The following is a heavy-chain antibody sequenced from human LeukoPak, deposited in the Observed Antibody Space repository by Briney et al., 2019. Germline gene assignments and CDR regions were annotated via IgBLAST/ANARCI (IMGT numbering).Heavy chain of an antibody. CDR2: IYHSGST. Sequence: SETLSLTCTVSGGSISSGGYYWSWIRQPPGKGLEWIGYIYHSGSTYYNPSLKSRVTISVDRSKNQFSLKLSSVTAADTAVYYCARDQSLYYYGMDVWGQGTTVTVSS. J-gene: IGHJ6*02. CDR3: ARDQSLYYYGMDV. CDR1: GGSISSGGYY. V-gene: IGHV4-30-2*01.